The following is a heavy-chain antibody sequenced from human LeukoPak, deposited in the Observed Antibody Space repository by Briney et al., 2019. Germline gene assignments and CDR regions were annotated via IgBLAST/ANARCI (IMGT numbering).Heavy chain of an antibody. J-gene: IGHJ5*02. Sequence: SETLSLTCSVSGGSISSYFWSWIRQPAGKGLEWIGRIYSSGNTNYNPSLKSRVTISVDTSKNQFSLKLSSVTAADTAVYYCARLGLGDEACWFDPWGQGTLVTVSS. CDR2: IYSSGNT. CDR3: ARLGLGDEACWFDP. D-gene: IGHD3-10*01. CDR1: GGSISSYF. V-gene: IGHV4-4*07.